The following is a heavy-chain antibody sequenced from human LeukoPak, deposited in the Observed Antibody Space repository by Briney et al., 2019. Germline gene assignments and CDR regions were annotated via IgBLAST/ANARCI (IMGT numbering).Heavy chain of an antibody. D-gene: IGHD3-9*01. CDR3: ARDHYDILTGYLDY. CDR1: GFRLSTYA. Sequence: PGGSLRLSCAASGFRLSTYAMHWVRQAPGKGLEWVAVLSYDGSTKYYADSVKGRFTISRDNSKNTLYLQMNSLRAEDTAVYYCARDHYDILTGYLDYWGQGTLVTVSS. CDR2: LSYDGSTK. J-gene: IGHJ4*02. V-gene: IGHV3-30*04.